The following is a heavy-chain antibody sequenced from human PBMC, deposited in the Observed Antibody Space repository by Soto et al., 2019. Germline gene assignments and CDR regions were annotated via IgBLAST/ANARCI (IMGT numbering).Heavy chain of an antibody. Sequence: ASVKVSCKASGYTFTSYGISWVRQAPGQGLEWMGWISAYNGNANYAQKLQGRVTMTTDTSTSTAYMELRSLRSDDTAVYYCARDLPGGRFLEWLLPNYYYYYGMDVWGQGTTVTVSS. V-gene: IGHV1-18*01. D-gene: IGHD3-3*01. CDR1: GYTFTSYG. CDR3: ARDLPGGRFLEWLLPNYYYYYGMDV. CDR2: ISAYNGNA. J-gene: IGHJ6*02.